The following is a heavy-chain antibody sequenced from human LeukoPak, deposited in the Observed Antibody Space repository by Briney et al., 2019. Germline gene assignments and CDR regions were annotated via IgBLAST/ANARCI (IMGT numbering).Heavy chain of an antibody. CDR2: INPNSGGT. J-gene: IGHJ4*02. CDR1: GYTFTGYY. CDR3: ARENEYSSYYDY. V-gene: IGHV1-2*02. Sequence: ASVKVSCKASGYTFTGYYMHWVRQAPGQGLEWMGWINPNSGGTNYAQKFQGRVTMTRDTSISTAYMELSRLRSDDTAVYYCARENEYSSYYDYWGQGTLVTVSS. D-gene: IGHD6-6*01.